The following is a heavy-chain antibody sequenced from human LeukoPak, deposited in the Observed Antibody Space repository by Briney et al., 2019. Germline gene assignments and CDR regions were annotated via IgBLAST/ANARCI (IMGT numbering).Heavy chain of an antibody. Sequence: GGSLRLSCAASKFTFSDYGMNWVRQAPGKGLEWVSYISSSSSTIYYGDSVKGRFTISRDNAENSLYLQMNGLRAEDTAVYFCARTTEGGYTYDYFYYYYMDVWGKGTTVTISS. CDR3: ARTTEGGYTYDYFYYYYMDV. V-gene: IGHV3-48*01. D-gene: IGHD5-18*01. J-gene: IGHJ6*03. CDR1: KFTFSDYG. CDR2: ISSSSSTI.